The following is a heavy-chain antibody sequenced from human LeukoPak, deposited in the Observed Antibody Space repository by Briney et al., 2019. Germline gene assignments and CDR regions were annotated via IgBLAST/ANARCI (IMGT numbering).Heavy chain of an antibody. V-gene: IGHV3-30*04. CDR1: GFTFSSYA. Sequence: GGSLRLSCAASGFTFSSYAIHWVRQAPGKGLEWVAVISNDGSNRYYADSVKGRFTISRDNSKNTLYLQMNSLGAEDTAVYYCARDPGPYGDYMDVWGKGTTVTVSS. CDR2: ISNDGSNR. D-gene: IGHD1-1*01. J-gene: IGHJ6*03. CDR3: ARDPGPYGDYMDV.